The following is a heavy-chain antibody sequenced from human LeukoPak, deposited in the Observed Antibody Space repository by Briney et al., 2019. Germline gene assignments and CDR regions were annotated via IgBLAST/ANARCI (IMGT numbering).Heavy chain of an antibody. J-gene: IGHJ1*01. V-gene: IGHV3-74*01. CDR1: GFTFSTYW. D-gene: IGHD3-22*01. Sequence: GGSLRLSCAASGFTFSTYWMHWVRQAPGKGLVWVSRIKSDGGTNYADSVKGRFTISRDNAKKTVSLQMNSLRPEDTGVYYCARAPSEIGGYYPEYFRHWGQGPLVTVSS. CDR2: IKSDGGT. CDR3: ARAPSEIGGYYPEYFRH.